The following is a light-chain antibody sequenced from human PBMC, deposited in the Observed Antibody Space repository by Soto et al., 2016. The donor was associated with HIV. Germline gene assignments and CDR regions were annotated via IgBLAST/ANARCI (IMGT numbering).Light chain of an antibody. Sequence: DIRMTQSPSTLSASLGDRVTITCRAGQSINKWLAWYQQKPGKAPNLLIYKASTSQSGVPSTFSGSGSGTEFTLIISSLQPDDFATYYCQQYNSYPWTFGQGTKVEIK. J-gene: IGKJ1*01. CDR2: KAS. V-gene: IGKV1-5*03. CDR1: QSINKW. CDR3: QQYNSYPWT.